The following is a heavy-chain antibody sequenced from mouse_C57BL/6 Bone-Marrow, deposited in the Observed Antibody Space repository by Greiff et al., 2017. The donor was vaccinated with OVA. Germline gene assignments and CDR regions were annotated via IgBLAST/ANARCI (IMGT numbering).Heavy chain of an antibody. CDR2: IYPGDGDT. CDR1: GYAFSSSW. CDR3: ARRYYGNYVPFYYLDY. J-gene: IGHJ2*01. V-gene: IGHV1-82*01. Sequence: VQLQQSGPELVKPGASVKISCKASGYAFSSSWMNWVKQRPGKGLEWIGRIYPGDGDTNYNGKFKGKATLTADKSSSIAYMQLSSLTSEDSAVYFCARRYYGNYVPFYYLDYWGQGTTLTVSS. D-gene: IGHD2-1*01.